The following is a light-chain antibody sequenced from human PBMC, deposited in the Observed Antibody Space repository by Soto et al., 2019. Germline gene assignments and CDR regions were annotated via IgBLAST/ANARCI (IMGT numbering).Light chain of an antibody. V-gene: IGKV1-39*01. CDR3: QQSYSTPPWT. CDR1: QSISSY. CDR2: AAS. Sequence: IQMTQSPSSLSASVGDRVTITCRASQSISSYLNWYQQKPGKAAKLLIYAASSLQSGVPSRFSGSGSGTDFTLTISSLQPEDFATYYCQQSYSTPPWTFGQGTKVEIK. J-gene: IGKJ1*01.